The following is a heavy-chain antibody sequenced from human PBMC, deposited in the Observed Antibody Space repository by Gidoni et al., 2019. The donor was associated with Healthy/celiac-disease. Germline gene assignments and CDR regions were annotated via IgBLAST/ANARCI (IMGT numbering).Heavy chain of an antibody. Sequence: EVQLLESGGGLVQPGGSLRLSCAASGFTFSSYAMSWVRQAPGKGLEWVSAISGSGCSTYYADSVKGRFTISRDNSKNTLYLQMNSLRAEDTAVYYCAKDPQWLVRKAEYFQHWGQGTLVTVSS. CDR3: AKDPQWLVRKAEYFQH. D-gene: IGHD6-19*01. CDR2: ISGSGCST. J-gene: IGHJ1*01. CDR1: GFTFSSYA. V-gene: IGHV3-23*01.